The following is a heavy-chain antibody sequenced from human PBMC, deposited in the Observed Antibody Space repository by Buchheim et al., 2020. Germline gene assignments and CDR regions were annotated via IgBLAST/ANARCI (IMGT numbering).Heavy chain of an antibody. J-gene: IGHJ4*02. CDR1: AFDFNSYD. CDR3: ARDFSGWYYFDL. D-gene: IGHD6-19*01. V-gene: IGHV3-48*03. Sequence: EAQLVESGGGLVQPGGSLRISCAASAFDFNSYDMNWVRQAPGKGLEWVAFITSGGFTTYYADSLEGRFPISRDNAETSLFLQMNSLRAEDTGVYYCARDFSGWYYFDLWGEGT. CDR2: ITSGGFTT.